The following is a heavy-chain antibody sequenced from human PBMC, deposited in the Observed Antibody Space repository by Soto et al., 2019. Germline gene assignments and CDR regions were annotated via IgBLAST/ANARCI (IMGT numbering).Heavy chain of an antibody. CDR3: AKGGGKGGYCSSTSCYPLGYGMDV. Sequence: VGSLRLSCAASGFTFSSYAMSWVRQAPGKGLEWVSAISGSGGSTYYADSVKGRFTISRDNSKNTLYLQMNSLRAEDTAVYYCAKGGGKGGYCSSTSCYPLGYGMDVWGQGTTVTVSS. CDR1: GFTFSSYA. CDR2: ISGSGGST. J-gene: IGHJ6*02. V-gene: IGHV3-23*01. D-gene: IGHD2-2*01.